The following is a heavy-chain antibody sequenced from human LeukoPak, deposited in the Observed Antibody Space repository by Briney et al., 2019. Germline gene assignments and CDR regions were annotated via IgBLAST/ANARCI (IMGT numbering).Heavy chain of an antibody. Sequence: PGGSLRLSCAASGFTFSGYWMTWVRQAPGKGLEWVATINQDGSEKYYVDSVKGRFTISRDDSYRSLFLQMNSLRAEDTAIYYYVIGPMLQGDYCGQGTLVTVSS. V-gene: IGHV3-7*01. CDR2: INQDGSEK. J-gene: IGHJ4*02. CDR1: GFTFSGYW. CDR3: VIGPMLQGDY. D-gene: IGHD3-10*01.